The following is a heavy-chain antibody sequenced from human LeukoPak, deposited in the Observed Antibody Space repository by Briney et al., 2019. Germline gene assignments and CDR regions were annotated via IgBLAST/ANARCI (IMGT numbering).Heavy chain of an antibody. D-gene: IGHD6-6*01. V-gene: IGHV3-11*04. CDR1: GFTFSDYY. CDR3: ARGEQLALDY. Sequence: PGGSLRLSCAASGFTFSDYYMSWIRQAPGKGLECVAYMSSSGISLYYADSVKGRFTISRDNSKNTLYLQMNSLRAEDTAVYYCARGEQLALDYWGQGTLVTVSS. CDR2: MSSSGISL. J-gene: IGHJ4*02.